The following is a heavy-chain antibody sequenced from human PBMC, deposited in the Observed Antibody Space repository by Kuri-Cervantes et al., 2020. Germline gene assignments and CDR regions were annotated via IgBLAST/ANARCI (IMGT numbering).Heavy chain of an antibody. CDR3: ARDGLSSRYLDPPNYDFWSGFEGAYYYGMDV. CDR2: ISAYNGNT. V-gene: IGHV1-18*01. Sequence: ASVKVSCKASGYTFTSYGISWVRQAPAQGLEWMGWISAYNGNTNYAQKLQGRVTMTTDTSTSTAYMELRSLRSDDTAVYYCARDGLSSRYLDPPNYDFWSGFEGAYYYGMDVWGQGTTVTVSS. D-gene: IGHD3-3*01. CDR1: GYTFTSYG. J-gene: IGHJ6*02.